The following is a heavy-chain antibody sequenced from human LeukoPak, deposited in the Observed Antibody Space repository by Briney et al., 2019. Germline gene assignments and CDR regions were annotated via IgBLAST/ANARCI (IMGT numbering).Heavy chain of an antibody. CDR2: IYSDGST. CDR1: GFTVSSNY. D-gene: IGHD3-22*01. V-gene: IGHV3-53*01. J-gene: IGHJ2*01. Sequence: GGSLRLSCAASGFTVSSNYMSWVRQAPGKGLEWVSVIYSDGSTFHADSVKGRFTISRDNSKNTLYLQMNSLRAEDTAVYYCARDSSGLPPYYWYFDLWGRGTLVTVSS. CDR3: ARDSSGLPPYYWYFDL.